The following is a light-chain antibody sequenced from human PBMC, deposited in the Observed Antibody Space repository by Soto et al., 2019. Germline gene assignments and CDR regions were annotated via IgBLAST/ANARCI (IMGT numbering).Light chain of an antibody. Sequence: VLTTSPGTLSLSPGEGATLSCRFSQSISSSYLAWYQQKPGQAPRLLIYGASSRATGIPDRFSGSGYGTDFTLTINRLEPEDFAVDYCQQYDSSPRAFGQGTKVDI. V-gene: IGKV3-20*01. CDR1: QSISSSY. CDR3: QQYDSSPRA. CDR2: GAS. J-gene: IGKJ1*01.